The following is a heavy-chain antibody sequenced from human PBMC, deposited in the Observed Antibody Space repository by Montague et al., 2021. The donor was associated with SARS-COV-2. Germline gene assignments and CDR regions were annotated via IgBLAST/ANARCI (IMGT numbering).Heavy chain of an antibody. CDR3: AKAGDRSSYYPAWFDP. CDR2: IYKSGGTT. D-gene: IGHD3-22*01. V-gene: IGHV3-23*03. J-gene: IGHJ5*02. CDR1: GFTFSNYA. Sequence: SLRLSCAASGFTFSNYALSWVRQAPGKGLEWVSVIYKSGGTTYYVDSVKGRFTISRDNSKSTLHLQMNSLRAEDTGVYYCAKAGDRSSYYPAWFDPWGQGTLVTVSS.